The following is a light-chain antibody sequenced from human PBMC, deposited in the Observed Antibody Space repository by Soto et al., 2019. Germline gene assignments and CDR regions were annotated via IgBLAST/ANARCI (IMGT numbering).Light chain of an antibody. CDR1: SSDVGDYDY. CDR3: TSYRSSSTITYV. V-gene: IGLV2-14*03. CDR2: DIN. Sequence: QSALTQPASVSGSPGQSITISCTGTSSDVGDYDYVSWYQQQPGKAPKLMIYDINNRPSGVSSRFSGSKSGNTASLTISGLQAEDEADYYCTSYRSSSTITYVFGTGTKVTVL. J-gene: IGLJ1*01.